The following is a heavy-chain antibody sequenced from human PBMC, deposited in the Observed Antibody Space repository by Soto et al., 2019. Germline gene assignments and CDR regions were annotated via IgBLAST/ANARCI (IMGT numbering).Heavy chain of an antibody. J-gene: IGHJ4*02. Sequence: GGSLRLSCAASGFTFGNYAMSWVRQAPGKGLEWVSSISGSGGTKHYADSVKDRFTVSRDKSKNTLYLQMSSLRAEDTAIYYCAKIRNLGVIISLFDYWGQGTLVTVSS. D-gene: IGHD3-3*01. CDR1: GFTFGNYA. V-gene: IGHV3-23*01. CDR3: AKIRNLGVIISLFDY. CDR2: ISGSGGTK.